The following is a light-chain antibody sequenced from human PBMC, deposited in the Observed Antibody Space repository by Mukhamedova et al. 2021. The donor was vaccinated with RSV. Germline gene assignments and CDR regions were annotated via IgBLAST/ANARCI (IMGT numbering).Light chain of an antibody. J-gene: IGKJ4*01. Sequence: GERATLSCRASQSVSSNLAWYQQKPGQAPRLLIYGASTRATGIPARFSGSGSGTEFTLTISSLQSEDFAVYYCQQYNNWPPPLTF. CDR2: GAS. V-gene: IGKV3-15*01. CDR1: QSVSSN. CDR3: QQYNNWPPPLT.